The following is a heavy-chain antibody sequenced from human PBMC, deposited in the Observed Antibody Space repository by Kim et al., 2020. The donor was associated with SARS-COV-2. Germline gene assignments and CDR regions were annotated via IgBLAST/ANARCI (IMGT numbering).Heavy chain of an antibody. J-gene: IGHJ4*02. CDR2: ISSSSSYI. V-gene: IGHV3-21*01. Sequence: GGSLRLSCAASGFTFSSYSMNWVRQTPGKGLEWVSSISSSSSYIYYADSVKGRFTISRDNAKNSLYLQMNSLRVEDTAVYYCAREPFSGTPSIWGQGTLVTVSS. CDR3: AREPFSGTPSI. D-gene: IGHD1-1*01. CDR1: GFTFSSYS.